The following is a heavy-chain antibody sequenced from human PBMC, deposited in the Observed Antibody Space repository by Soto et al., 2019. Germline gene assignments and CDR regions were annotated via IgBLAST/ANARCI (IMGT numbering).Heavy chain of an antibody. CDR1: GFTFSSYG. D-gene: IGHD2-21*02. J-gene: IGHJ3*02. Sequence: VQLVESGGGVVQPGRSLRLSCAASGFTFSSYGMHWVRQAPGKGLEWVAVIWYDGSNKYYADSVKGRFTISRDNSKNTLYLQMNSLRAEDTAVYYCARKGVTPDDAFDIWGQGTMVTVSS. CDR2: IWYDGSNK. CDR3: ARKGVTPDDAFDI. V-gene: IGHV3-33*01.